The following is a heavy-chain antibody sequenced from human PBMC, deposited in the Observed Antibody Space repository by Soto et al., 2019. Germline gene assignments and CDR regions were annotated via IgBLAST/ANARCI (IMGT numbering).Heavy chain of an antibody. J-gene: IGHJ6*02. Sequence: SETLSLTCTVSGGSISSGDYYWSWIRQPPGKGLEWIGYIYYSGSTYYNPSLKSRVSISVDTSKNQFSLKLTSVTAADTAVYYCSRTWGDYVFGMDFWGQGTKVTVSS. CDR1: GGSISSGDYY. D-gene: IGHD4-17*01. CDR2: IYYSGST. V-gene: IGHV4-30-4*01. CDR3: SRTWGDYVFGMDF.